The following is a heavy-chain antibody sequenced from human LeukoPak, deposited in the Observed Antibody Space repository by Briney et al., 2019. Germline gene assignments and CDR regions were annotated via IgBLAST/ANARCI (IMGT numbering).Heavy chain of an antibody. J-gene: IGHJ4*02. CDR2: IYYSGST. CDR3: ARTSITIFGVVTHDY. V-gene: IGHV4-61*08. D-gene: IGHD3-3*01. Sequence: SETLSLTCTVSGGSISSGGYYWSWIRQPPGKGLEWIGYIYYSGSTNYNPSLKSRVTISVDTSKNQFSLKLSSVTAADTAVYYCARTSITIFGVVTHDYWGQGTLVTVSS. CDR1: GGSISSGGYY.